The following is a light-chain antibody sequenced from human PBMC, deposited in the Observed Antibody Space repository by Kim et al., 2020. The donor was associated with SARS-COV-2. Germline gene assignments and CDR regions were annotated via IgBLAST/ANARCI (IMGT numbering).Light chain of an antibody. Sequence: DIQMTQSPSSLSASVGDRVTITCRASQSISNYLNWYQQEPGKAPKLLIYAASSLQSGVPSRFSGSGSGTDFILTISSLQPEDFATYYCQQSYSTPRLTFGGGTKVDIK. CDR1: QSISNY. CDR3: QQSYSTPRLT. CDR2: AAS. V-gene: IGKV1-39*01. J-gene: IGKJ4*01.